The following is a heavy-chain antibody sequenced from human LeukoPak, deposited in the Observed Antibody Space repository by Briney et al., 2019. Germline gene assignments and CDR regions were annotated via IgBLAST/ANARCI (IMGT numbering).Heavy chain of an antibody. V-gene: IGHV3-48*01. J-gene: IGHJ6*03. CDR2: ISSSSSTI. CDR1: GFTFSSYS. Sequence: GGSLRLSCAASGFTFSSYSMNWVRQAPGKGLEWVSYISSSSSTIYYADSVKGRFTISRDNTKNSLYLQMNSLRAEDTAVYYCASDYYGSGSYYNPYYYYYYMDVWGKGTTVTISS. D-gene: IGHD3-10*01. CDR3: ASDYYGSGSYYNPYYYYYYMDV.